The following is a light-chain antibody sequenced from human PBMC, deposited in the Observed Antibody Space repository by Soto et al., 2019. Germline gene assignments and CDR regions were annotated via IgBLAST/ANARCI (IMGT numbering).Light chain of an antibody. J-gene: IGLJ3*02. CDR1: SSNIGAGYD. Sequence: QSVLTQPPSVSGAPGQRVTISCTESSSNIGAGYDVHWYQQLPGTAPKLLIYGNSNRPSGVPDRFSGSKSGTSASLAITGIQPEDVAAYYCQSYDSRLSGWVFGGGTKLTVL. CDR3: QSYDSRLSGWV. V-gene: IGLV1-40*01. CDR2: GNS.